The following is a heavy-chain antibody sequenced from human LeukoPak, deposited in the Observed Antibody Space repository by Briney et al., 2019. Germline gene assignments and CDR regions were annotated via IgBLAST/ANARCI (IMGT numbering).Heavy chain of an antibody. D-gene: IGHD5-24*01. Sequence: GASVEVSCKASGYTFTSYYMHWVRQAPGQGLEWMGIINPSGGSTSYAQKFQGRVTMTRDTPTSTVYMELSSLRSEDTAVYYCARDPRGRDGYNYFDYWGQGTLVTVSS. CDR2: INPSGGST. CDR3: ARDPRGRDGYNYFDY. V-gene: IGHV1-46*01. J-gene: IGHJ4*02. CDR1: GYTFTSYY.